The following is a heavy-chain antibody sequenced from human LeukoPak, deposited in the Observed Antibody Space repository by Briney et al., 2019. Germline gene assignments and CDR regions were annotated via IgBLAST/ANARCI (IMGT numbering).Heavy chain of an antibody. D-gene: IGHD1-1*01. Sequence: GGSLRLSCAASGFTFSSYGMHWVRQAPGKGLEWVAVISYDGSNTYYADSVKGRFTISRDNSKSTLYLQMNSLRAEDTAVYYCAKGGNSWNELADYYYHCKDIWGKGTTVTVSS. CDR2: ISYDGSNT. CDR1: GFTFSSYG. CDR3: AKGGNSWNELADYYYHCKDI. J-gene: IGHJ6*03. V-gene: IGHV3-30*18.